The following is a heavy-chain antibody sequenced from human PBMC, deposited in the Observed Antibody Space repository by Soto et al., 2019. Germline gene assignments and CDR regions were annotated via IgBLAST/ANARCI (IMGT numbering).Heavy chain of an antibody. D-gene: IGHD6-19*01. Sequence: PGGSLRLSCAASGFTFSSYWMHWVRQAPGKGLVWVSRINSDGSSTSYADSVKGRFTISRDNAKNTLYLQMNSLRAEDTAVYYCARVDSSGWSDDAFDIWGQGTMVTVSS. CDR2: INSDGSST. CDR3: ARVDSSGWSDDAFDI. V-gene: IGHV3-74*01. CDR1: GFTFSSYW. J-gene: IGHJ3*02.